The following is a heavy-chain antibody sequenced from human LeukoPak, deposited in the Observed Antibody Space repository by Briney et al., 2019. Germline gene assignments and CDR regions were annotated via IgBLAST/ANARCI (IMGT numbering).Heavy chain of an antibody. CDR2: ISYDGSNK. CDR1: GFTFSSYG. J-gene: IGHJ6*03. Sequence: PGGSLRLSCAASGFTFSSYGMHWVRQAPGKGLEWVAVISYDGSNKYYADSVKGRFTISRDNSKNTLYLQMNSLRAEDTAVYYCAKSRRGIAAARNYYYMDVWGKGTTVTVSS. D-gene: IGHD6-13*01. V-gene: IGHV3-30*18. CDR3: AKSRRGIAAARNYYYMDV.